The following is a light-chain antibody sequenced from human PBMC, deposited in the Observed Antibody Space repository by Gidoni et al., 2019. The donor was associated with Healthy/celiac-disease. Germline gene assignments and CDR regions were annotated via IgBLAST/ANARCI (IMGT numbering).Light chain of an antibody. J-gene: IGKJ2*02. CDR2: AAS. V-gene: IGKV1-39*01. CDR3: QQSYSTPRT. Sequence: DIQTIQSPSSLSASVGDRVTITCRASQSISSYLNWYQQKPGKAPKLLIYAASSLQSGVPSRFSGSGSGTDFTLTISSLQPEDFATYYCQQSYSTPRTFGQGTKLEIK. CDR1: QSISSY.